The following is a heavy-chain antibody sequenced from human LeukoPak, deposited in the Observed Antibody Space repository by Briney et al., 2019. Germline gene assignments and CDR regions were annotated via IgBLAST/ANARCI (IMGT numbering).Heavy chain of an antibody. J-gene: IGHJ3*02. CDR3: ARPLRGGRHTPIVTMIVLRAKSGAFDI. V-gene: IGHV4-34*01. CDR2: INHSGST. D-gene: IGHD3-22*01. Sequence: PSETLSLTCDVYGGSFSGYYWSWIRQPPGKGLEWIGEINHSGSTNYNPSLKSRVTISVDTSKNQFSLKLSSVTAADTAVYYCARPLRGGRHTPIVTMIVLRAKSGAFDIWGQGTMVTVSS. CDR1: GGSFSGYY.